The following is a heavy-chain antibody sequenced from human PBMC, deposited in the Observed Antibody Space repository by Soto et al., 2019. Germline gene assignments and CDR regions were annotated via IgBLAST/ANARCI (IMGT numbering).Heavy chain of an antibody. CDR2: ISSSSSTI. Sequence: GGSLRLSCAASGFTFSSYSMNWVRQAPGKGLEWVSYISSSSSTIYYADSVKGRFTISRDNAKNSLYLQMNSLRAEDTAVYYCADLRFLEPHQLSYYMDVWGKGTTVTVSS. CDR1: GFTFSSYS. V-gene: IGHV3-48*01. J-gene: IGHJ6*03. D-gene: IGHD3-3*01. CDR3: ADLRFLEPHQLSYYMDV.